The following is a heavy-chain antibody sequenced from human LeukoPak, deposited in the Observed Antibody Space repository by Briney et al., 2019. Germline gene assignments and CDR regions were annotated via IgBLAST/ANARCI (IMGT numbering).Heavy chain of an antibody. V-gene: IGHV4-61*02. J-gene: IGHJ5*02. Sequence: SETLSLTCTISDDAITIGSHYWSWIRHPAGKAMQWIGRVYDSGSTDYNVSLRSRVAISVDMSKKQFSLRLSSVTAADTAVYYCARESGELIGYQWIDPWGQGILVTVSS. D-gene: IGHD3-10*01. CDR3: ARESGELIGYQWIDP. CDR2: VYDSGST. CDR1: DDAITIGSHY.